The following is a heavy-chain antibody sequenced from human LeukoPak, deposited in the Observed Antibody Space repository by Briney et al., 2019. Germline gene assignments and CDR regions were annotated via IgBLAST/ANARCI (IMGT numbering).Heavy chain of an antibody. D-gene: IGHD3-3*01. CDR2: IYYSGST. V-gene: IGHV4-30-4*08. J-gene: IGHJ4*02. CDR1: GGSISSGDYY. Sequence: SQTLSLTCTVSGGSISSGDYYWSWIRQPPGKGLEWIGYIYYSGSTYYNPSPKSRVTISVDTSKDQFSLKLSSVTAADTAVYYCAGTYDFWSGYSSHFDYWGQGTLVTVSS. CDR3: AGTYDFWSGYSSHFDY.